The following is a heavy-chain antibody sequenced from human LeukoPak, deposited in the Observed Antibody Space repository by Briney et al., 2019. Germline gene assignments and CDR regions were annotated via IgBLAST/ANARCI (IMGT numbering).Heavy chain of an antibody. CDR3: ARAAPQLSDTWAFDI. CDR1: GGSISSSTYY. V-gene: IGHV4-39*07. J-gene: IGHJ3*02. Sequence: SETLSLTCTVSGGSISSSTYYWGWIRQPPGKGLEWIGSIYYRGNSYYNPSLKSRVTISVDTSKNHFSLKLRSVTAADTAVYYCARAAPQLSDTWAFDIWGQGTMVTVSS. CDR2: IYYRGNS. D-gene: IGHD2-2*01.